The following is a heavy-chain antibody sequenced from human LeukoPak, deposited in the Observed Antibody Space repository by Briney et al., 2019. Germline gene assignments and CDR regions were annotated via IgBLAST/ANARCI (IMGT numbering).Heavy chain of an antibody. CDR3: ARHALVTSISTFNWLDP. CDR1: GGSITSSTNH. D-gene: IGHD2-21*02. J-gene: IGHJ5*02. V-gene: IGHV4-39*01. Sequence: SETLSLTCSVSGGSITSSTNHWGWIHQPPGKGLEWIGSVFETGSAYYSPSLKSRVTVSVDTSKNQFSLKLNSVTAADTAVYYCARHALVTSISTFNWLDPWGQGTLVTVSS. CDR2: VFETGSA.